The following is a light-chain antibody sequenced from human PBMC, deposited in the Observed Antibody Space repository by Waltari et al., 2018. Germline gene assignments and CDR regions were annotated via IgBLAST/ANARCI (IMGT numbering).Light chain of an antibody. Sequence: QSALTQPASVSGSLGQAITISCASVYNYVSWYQQHPGNAPKLMIFDVSKRPSGVSNRFSGSRSGNTAALTISGLQAEDEANYFCSSYTSSSTYVFGTGTKVT. V-gene: IGLV2-14*03. CDR2: DVS. CDR1: VYNY. J-gene: IGLJ1*01. CDR3: SSYTSSSTYV.